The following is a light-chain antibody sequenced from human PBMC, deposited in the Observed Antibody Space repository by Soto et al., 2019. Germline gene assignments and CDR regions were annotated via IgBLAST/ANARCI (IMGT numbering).Light chain of an antibody. CDR2: GAS. CDR3: QQYNDWPRT. V-gene: IGKV3-15*01. Sequence: ENVLTQSPATLSLSPGERATLSCRASQSVTSSYLAWYQQKPGQAPRLLIYGASTRATGIPAKFSGSGSGTEFTLTISSLQSEDFAVYYCQQYNDWPRTFGQGTKVDI. J-gene: IGKJ1*01. CDR1: QSVTSSY.